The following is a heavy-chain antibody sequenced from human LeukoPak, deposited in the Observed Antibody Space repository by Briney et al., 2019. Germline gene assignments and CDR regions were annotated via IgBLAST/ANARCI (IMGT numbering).Heavy chain of an antibody. J-gene: IGHJ6*02. CDR1: GFTFSSYA. CDR3: ARDPYGAKLKGLYYYYGMDV. V-gene: IGHV3-23*01. CDR2: ISGSGGST. Sequence: GGSLRLSCAASGFTFSSYAMSWVRQAPGKGLEWVSAISGSGGSTYYADSVKGRFTISRDNSKNTLYLQMNSLRAEDTAVYYCARDPYGAKLKGLYYYYGMDVWGQGTTVTVSS. D-gene: IGHD4-17*01.